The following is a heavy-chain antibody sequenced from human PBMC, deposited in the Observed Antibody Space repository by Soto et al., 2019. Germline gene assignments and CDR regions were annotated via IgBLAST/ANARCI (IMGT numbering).Heavy chain of an antibody. CDR2: MNPNSANT. CDR3: ARAREGFDP. D-gene: IGHD6-6*01. Sequence: QVQLVQSGAEVKKPGASVKVSCKASGYTFTSYDINWVRQATGQGLEWMGWMNPNSANTGYAQKYQGRGTMTRNTSIITANMGLSSLRSEDAALDDCARAREGFDPWGQGTLVTVSS. V-gene: IGHV1-8*01. CDR1: GYTFTSYD. J-gene: IGHJ5*02.